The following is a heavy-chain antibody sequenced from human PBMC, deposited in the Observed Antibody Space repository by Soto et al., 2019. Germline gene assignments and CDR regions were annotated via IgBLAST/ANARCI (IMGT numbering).Heavy chain of an antibody. CDR1: GFTVSSNY. V-gene: IGHV3-7*01. CDR2: INQDGSEK. CDR3: ARDDGYCSGGTCFVDY. J-gene: IGHJ4*02. D-gene: IGHD2-15*01. Sequence: GGSLRLSCAASGFTVSSNYMSWVRQAPGKGLEWVANINQDGSEKYYVDSVKGRFTISRDNAKNSLYLQMNSLRAEDTAVYYCARDDGYCSGGTCFVDYWGQGTLVTVSS.